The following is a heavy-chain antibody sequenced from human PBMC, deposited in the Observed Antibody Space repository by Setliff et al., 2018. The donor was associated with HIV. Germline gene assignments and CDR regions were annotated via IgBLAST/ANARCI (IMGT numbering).Heavy chain of an antibody. Sequence: PSETLSLTCSVSGDSMRPNYWTWIRQSPGKGLEWIGHVDYSGSSTYNPSLNSRVTLSIDTSKNQFSLKLSSVTAADTAVYYCARPALGIGGGSRFDNWGQGTRVTVSS. V-gene: IGHV4-59*08. CDR3: ARPALGIGGGSRFDN. CDR1: GDSMRPNY. D-gene: IGHD3-10*01. CDR2: VDYSGSS. J-gene: IGHJ4*02.